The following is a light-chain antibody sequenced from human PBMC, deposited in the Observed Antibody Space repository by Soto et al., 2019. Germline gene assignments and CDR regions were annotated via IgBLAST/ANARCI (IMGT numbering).Light chain of an antibody. Sequence: SYELTQPPSVSVAPGQTASISCGGDNIGTKSVPWYQQKPGQAPVLVIFYDRDRPSGIPERFSGSNSGKTATLTISGVEAGDEADYYCQVWDGNSDPLLCGGGTTLTVL. CDR1: NIGTKS. CDR3: QVWDGNSDPLL. J-gene: IGLJ2*01. CDR2: YDR. V-gene: IGLV3-21*04.